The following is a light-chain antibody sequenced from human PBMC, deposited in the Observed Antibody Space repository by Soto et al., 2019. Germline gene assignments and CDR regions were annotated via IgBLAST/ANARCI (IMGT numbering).Light chain of an antibody. CDR3: SSYKNSSTWV. J-gene: IGLJ3*02. Sequence: QSVLTQPASVSGSPGQSITISCTGTSSDVGGYNYVSWYQPHPGKAPKLMIYEVSNRPSGVSNRFSGSKSGNTASLTISGLQAEDEADYYCSSYKNSSTWVFGGGTKLTVL. V-gene: IGLV2-14*01. CDR1: SSDVGGYNY. CDR2: EVS.